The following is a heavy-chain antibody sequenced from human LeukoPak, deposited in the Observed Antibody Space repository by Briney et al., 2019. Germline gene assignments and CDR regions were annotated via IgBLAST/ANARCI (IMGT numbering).Heavy chain of an antibody. CDR3: AKDSQGDYYDSSGSYGMDV. Sequence: GGSLRLSCAASGFTFDDYAMHWVRQAPGKGLEWVSLISWDGGSTYYTDSVKGRFTISRDNSKNSLYLQMNSLRAEDTALYYCAKDSQGDYYDSSGSYGMDVWGQGTTVTVSS. CDR2: ISWDGGST. CDR1: GFTFDDYA. J-gene: IGHJ6*02. D-gene: IGHD3-22*01. V-gene: IGHV3-43D*03.